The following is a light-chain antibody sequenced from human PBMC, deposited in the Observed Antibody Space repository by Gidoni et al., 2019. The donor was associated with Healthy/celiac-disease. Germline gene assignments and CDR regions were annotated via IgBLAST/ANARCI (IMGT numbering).Light chain of an antibody. V-gene: IGKV1-5*01. CDR3: QQYNSYPPT. Sequence: DIQMTQSPSTLSASVGDSVTITCRASQSISSWLDWYQQKPGKAPKLLIYDASSLESGVPSRFSGSGSGTEFTLTISSLQPDDFATYYCQQYNSYPPTFGGGTKVEIK. CDR1: QSISSW. CDR2: DAS. J-gene: IGKJ4*01.